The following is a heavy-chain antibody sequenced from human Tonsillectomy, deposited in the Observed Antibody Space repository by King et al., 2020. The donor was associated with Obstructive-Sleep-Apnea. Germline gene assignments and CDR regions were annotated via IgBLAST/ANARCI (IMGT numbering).Heavy chain of an antibody. CDR3: ARMGEQLWLTGAFDI. J-gene: IGHJ3*02. CDR1: GGSISSYY. Sequence: QLQESGPGLVKPSETLSLTCTVSGGSISSYYWSWIRQPPGKGLEWIGYIYYSGSTNYNPSLKRRVTISVDTSKNQFSLKLSSVTAADTAVYYCARMGEQLWLTGAFDIWGQGTMVTVSS. D-gene: IGHD5-18*01. V-gene: IGHV4-59*08. CDR2: IYYSGST.